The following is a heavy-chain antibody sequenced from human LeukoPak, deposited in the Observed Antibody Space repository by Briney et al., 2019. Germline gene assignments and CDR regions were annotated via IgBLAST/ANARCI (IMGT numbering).Heavy chain of an antibody. V-gene: IGHV3-48*01. CDR1: GFTFSSYS. J-gene: IGHJ4*02. Sequence: GGSLRLACAASGFTFSSYSMNWVRQAQGKGLEWVSYICSSSTIYYADSVKGRFTISGDNAKNSLYLQMNSLRAEDTAVYYCARDYPSINFDYWGQGTLVTVSS. CDR2: ICSSSTI. D-gene: IGHD3-10*01. CDR3: ARDYPSINFDY.